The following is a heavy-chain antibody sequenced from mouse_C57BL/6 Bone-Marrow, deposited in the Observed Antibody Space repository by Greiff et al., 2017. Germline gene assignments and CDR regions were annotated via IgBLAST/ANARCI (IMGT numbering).Heavy chain of an antibody. CDR3: ARDLSQGNWYFDV. CDR1: GYSITSGYE. V-gene: IGHV3-1*01. J-gene: IGHJ1*03. Sequence: EVKLVESGPGMVKPSQSLSLTCTVTGYSITSGYEWHWIRHFPGHKLEWMGYISYSGSTNYNPSLKSRISITHDTSKNHFFLKLNSVTSEDTATYYCARDLSQGNWYFDVWGTGTTVTVSS. CDR2: ISYSGST.